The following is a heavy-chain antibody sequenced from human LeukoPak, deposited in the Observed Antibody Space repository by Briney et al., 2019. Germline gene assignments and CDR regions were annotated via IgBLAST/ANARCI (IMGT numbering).Heavy chain of an antibody. CDR2: INAGNGNT. V-gene: IGHV1-3*01. J-gene: IGHJ6*02. CDR3: AIDLYCSGGSCYSGLKYYYYYYGMDV. Sequence: GASVKVSCKASGYTFTSYAMHWVRQAPGQWLEWMGWINAGNGNTKYSQKFQGRVTITRDTSASTAYMELSSLRSEDTAVYYCAIDLYCSGGSCYSGLKYYYYYYGMDVWGQGTTVTVSS. D-gene: IGHD2-15*01. CDR1: GYTFTSYA.